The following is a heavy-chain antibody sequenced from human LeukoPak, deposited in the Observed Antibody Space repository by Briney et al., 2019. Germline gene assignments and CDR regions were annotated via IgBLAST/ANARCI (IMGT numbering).Heavy chain of an antibody. CDR2: INHSGST. D-gene: IGHD6-6*01. CDR1: GGSFSAYY. V-gene: IGHV4-34*01. Sequence: SETLSLTCAVYGGSFSAYYWSWIRQPPGKGLEWIGEINHSGSTNYNPSLKSRVTISVDRSKNQFSLKLSSVTAADTAVYYCARDLAARGPEHAFDIWGQGTMVTVSS. CDR3: ARDLAARGPEHAFDI. J-gene: IGHJ3*02.